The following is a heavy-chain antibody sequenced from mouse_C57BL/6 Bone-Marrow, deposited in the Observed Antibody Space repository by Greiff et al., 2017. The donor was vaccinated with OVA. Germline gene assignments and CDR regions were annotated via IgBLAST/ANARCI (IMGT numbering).Heavy chain of an antibody. CDR1: GFTFSSYG. CDR2: ISSGGSYT. V-gene: IGHV5-6*01. Sequence: EVMLVESGGALVKPGGSLKLSCAASGFTFSSYGMSWVRPTPDKRLEWVATISSGGSYTYYPDSVKGRFTISRDNAKNTLYLQMSSLKSEDTAMYYCARHDGYYHAMDYWGQGTSVTVAS. CDR3: ARHDGYYHAMDY. J-gene: IGHJ4*01. D-gene: IGHD2-3*01.